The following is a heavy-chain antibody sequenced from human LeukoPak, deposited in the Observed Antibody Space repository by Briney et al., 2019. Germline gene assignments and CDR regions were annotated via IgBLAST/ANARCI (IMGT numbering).Heavy chain of an antibody. J-gene: IGHJ6*02. Sequence: GASVKVSCKVSGYTLTELSMHWVRQAPGKGLEWMGGFDPEDGETIYAQKFQGRVTMTEDTSTDTAYMELSSLRSEDTAVYYCATDRAMYELLYYRMDVWGQGTTVTVSS. CDR1: GYTLTELS. D-gene: IGHD2-2*01. CDR2: FDPEDGET. V-gene: IGHV1-24*01. CDR3: ATDRAMYELLYYRMDV.